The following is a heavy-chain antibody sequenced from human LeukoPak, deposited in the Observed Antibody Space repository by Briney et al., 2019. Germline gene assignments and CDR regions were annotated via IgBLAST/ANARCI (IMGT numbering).Heavy chain of an antibody. D-gene: IGHD6-13*01. V-gene: IGHV3-23*01. Sequence: GGSLRLSCAASGFTFSSYAMSWVRQAPGKGLEWVSAISFSGSSTYYADSLKGRFTISRDNAKNSLYLQMNSLRAEDTAVYYCARIGAGSSRDYWGQGTLVTVSS. CDR2: ISFSGSST. J-gene: IGHJ4*02. CDR3: ARIGAGSSRDY. CDR1: GFTFSSYA.